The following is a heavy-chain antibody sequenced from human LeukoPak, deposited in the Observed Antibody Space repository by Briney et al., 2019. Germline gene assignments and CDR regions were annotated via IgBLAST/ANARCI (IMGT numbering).Heavy chain of an antibody. V-gene: IGHV4-59*08. D-gene: IGHD3-3*01. CDR1: GSSISSYY. CDR3: ARLSSAGSYFDY. Sequence: SETLSLTCTVSGSSISSYYWSWLRQPPGRGLECIGYIFYSGSTNYNPSLKSRVTMSVDTSKNQFSLKLSSVTAADTAVYYCARLSSAGSYFDYWGQGTLVTVSS. J-gene: IGHJ4*02. CDR2: IFYSGST.